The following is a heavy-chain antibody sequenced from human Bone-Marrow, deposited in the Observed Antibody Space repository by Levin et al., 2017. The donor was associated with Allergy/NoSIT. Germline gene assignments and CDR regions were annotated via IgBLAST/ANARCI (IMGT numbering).Heavy chain of an antibody. Sequence: GESLKISCAAYGFTFSNYDMHWVRQATGERLEWVSAIGTAGDKYYSGSVKGRFTIPREKAKKSLYLQMNSLRAGDTAVYYCARAASRYDILSGHFAFDIWGLGTMVTVSS. CDR1: GFTFSNYD. J-gene: IGHJ3*02. V-gene: IGHV3-13*04. D-gene: IGHD3-9*01. CDR2: IGTAGDK. CDR3: ARAASRYDILSGHFAFDI.